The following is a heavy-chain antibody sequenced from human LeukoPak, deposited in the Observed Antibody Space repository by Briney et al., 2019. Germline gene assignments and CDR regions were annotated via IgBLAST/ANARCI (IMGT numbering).Heavy chain of an antibody. V-gene: IGHV1-18*01. CDR2: ISAYNGNT. CDR3: ARDHSGSSTD. CDR1: GYTFTSYG. Sequence: ASVRVSCTASGYTFTSYGTSWVRQAPGQGLEWMGWISAYNGNTNYAQKLQGRVTMTTDTSTSTAYMELRSLRSDDTAVYYCARDHSGSSTDWGQGTLVTVSS. D-gene: IGHD1-26*01. J-gene: IGHJ4*02.